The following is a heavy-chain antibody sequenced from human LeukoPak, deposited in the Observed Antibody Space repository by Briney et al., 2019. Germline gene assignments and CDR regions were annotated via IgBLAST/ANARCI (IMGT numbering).Heavy chain of an antibody. CDR2: ISGSGGST. CDR3: TTSKLPSFDY. V-gene: IGHV3-23*01. J-gene: IGHJ4*02. CDR1: GFTFSSYA. Sequence: GGSLRLSCAASGFTFSSYAMSWVRQAPGKGLEWASAISGSGGSTYYADSVKGRFTISRDNSKNTLYPQMNSLRAEDTAVYYCTTSKLPSFDYWGQGTLVTVSS. D-gene: IGHD2-2*01.